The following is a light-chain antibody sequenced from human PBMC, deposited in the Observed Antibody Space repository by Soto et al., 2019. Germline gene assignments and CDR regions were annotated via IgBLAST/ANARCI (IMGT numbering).Light chain of an antibody. Sequence: DIPMTQSPSSVSASVGDRVIITCRASQNISTWLAWYQQKPGKAPKLLINAVFTLQSGVPSRFSGSGSGTDFTLTISSLQPEDSATYYCQQGYRFPLTFGGGTKVEIK. CDR2: AVF. CDR1: QNISTW. CDR3: QQGYRFPLT. V-gene: IGKV1-12*01. J-gene: IGKJ4*01.